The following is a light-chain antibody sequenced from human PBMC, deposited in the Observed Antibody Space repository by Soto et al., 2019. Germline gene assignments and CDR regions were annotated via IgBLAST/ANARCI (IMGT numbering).Light chain of an antibody. J-gene: IGKJ4*01. Sequence: EIVLTQSPATLSLSPGERATLSCRASQSVSSYLAWYQQKPGQAPRLLIYDASNRATGIPARFSGSGSGTDFTLTISSLGPEEFVVYYGHQRSNWSQAPRFGGGTEVDVK. CDR1: QSVSSY. CDR2: DAS. V-gene: IGKV3-11*01. CDR3: HQRSNWSQAPR.